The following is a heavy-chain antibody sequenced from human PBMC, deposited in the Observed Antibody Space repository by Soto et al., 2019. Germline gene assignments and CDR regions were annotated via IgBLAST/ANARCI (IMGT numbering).Heavy chain of an antibody. V-gene: IGHV3-73*01. Sequence: GGSLRLSCAASGFTFSASAIHWVRQASGRGLEWLGRIRSKSNNYATAYAASVKGRFTISRDDSKDTAYLLMSSLKTEDTAMYYCTRHLSDSTLEGRVVVGAPTIIDFPNPLQPLPWG. CDR1: GFTFSASA. CDR3: TRHLSDSTLEGRVVVGAPTIIDFPNPLQPLP. J-gene: IGHJ5*02. D-gene: IGHD3-22*01. CDR2: IRSKSNNYAT.